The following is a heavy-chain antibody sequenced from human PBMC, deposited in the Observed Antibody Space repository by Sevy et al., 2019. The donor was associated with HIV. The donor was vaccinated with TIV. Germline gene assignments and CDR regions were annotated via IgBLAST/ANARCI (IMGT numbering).Heavy chain of an antibody. CDR1: GFTFSSFS. V-gene: IGHV3-30*04. D-gene: IGHD1-1*01. J-gene: IGHJ1*01. Sequence: GGSLRLSCAAPGFTFSSFSMHWVRQAPGKGLEWVATISYDGGNKYYADSMKGRFSISSDNSRNSLYLQMDSLRAEDTAIYYCALERLSSNVAEYFQNWGQGTLVTVSS. CDR2: ISYDGGNK. CDR3: ALERLSSNVAEYFQN.